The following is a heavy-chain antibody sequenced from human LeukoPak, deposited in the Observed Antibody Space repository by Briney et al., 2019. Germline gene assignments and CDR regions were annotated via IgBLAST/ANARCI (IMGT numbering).Heavy chain of an antibody. V-gene: IGHV3-7*05. CDR3: ARRGTSSSWAHFDY. D-gene: IGHD6-13*01. CDR1: GFTFSDRG. J-gene: IGHJ4*02. Sequence: PGGSLRLSCAASGFTFSDRGMTWVRQALGKGLEWVAKIKQDGSEKYYVDSVKGRFTISRDNAKNSLYLQMNSLGAEDTAVYYCARRGTSSSWAHFDYWGQGTLVTVSS. CDR2: IKQDGSEK.